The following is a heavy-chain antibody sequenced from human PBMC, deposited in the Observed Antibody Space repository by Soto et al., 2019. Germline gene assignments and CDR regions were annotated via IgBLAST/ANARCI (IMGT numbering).Heavy chain of an antibody. CDR1: GGTFSSYT. J-gene: IGHJ6*03. CDR2: IIPILGIA. V-gene: IGHV1-69*02. Sequence: ASVKVSCKASGGTFSSYTISWVRQAPGQGLEWMGRIIPILGIANYAQKFQGRVTITADKSTSTAYMELSSLRSEDTAVYYCASRIYCSGGSCGYYYYYMDVWGKGTTVTVSS. D-gene: IGHD2-15*01. CDR3: ASRIYCSGGSCGYYYYYMDV.